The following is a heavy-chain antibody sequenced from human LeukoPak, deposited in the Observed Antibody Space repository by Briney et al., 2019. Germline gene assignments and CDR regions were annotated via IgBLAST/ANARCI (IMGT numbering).Heavy chain of an antibody. CDR2: INHSGST. D-gene: IGHD5-18*01. J-gene: IGHJ5*02. CDR1: GGSFSGYY. Sequence: PSETLSLTCAVYGGSFSGYYWSWIRQPPGKGLEWSGEINHSGSTNYNPSLKSRVTISVDTSKNQFSLKLSSVTAADTAVYYCARSGYSYGKGYGWFDPWGQGTLVTVSS. CDR3: ARSGYSYGKGYGWFDP. V-gene: IGHV4-34*01.